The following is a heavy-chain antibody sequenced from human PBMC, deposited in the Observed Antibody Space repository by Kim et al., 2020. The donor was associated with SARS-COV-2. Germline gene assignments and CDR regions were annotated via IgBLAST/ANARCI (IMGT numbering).Heavy chain of an antibody. Sequence: YTNYADSVKGRFTISRDNAKNSLYLQMNSLRAEDTAVYYCAREGAAGTDYWGQGTLVTGSS. CDR2: YT. CDR3: AREGAAGTDY. J-gene: IGHJ4*02. D-gene: IGHD6-13*01. V-gene: IGHV3-11*05.